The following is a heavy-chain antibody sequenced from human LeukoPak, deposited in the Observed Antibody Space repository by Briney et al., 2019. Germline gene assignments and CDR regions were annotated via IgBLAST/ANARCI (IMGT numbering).Heavy chain of an antibody. Sequence: PSETLSLTCTVSGGSISSSSYYWGWIRQPPGKGLEWIGSIYYSGSTYYNPSLKSRVTISVDTSKNQFSLKLSSVTAADTAVYYCARHRDRGWYVPYYFDYWGQGTLVTVSS. D-gene: IGHD6-19*01. V-gene: IGHV4-39*07. J-gene: IGHJ4*02. CDR3: ARHRDRGWYVPYYFDY. CDR2: IYYSGST. CDR1: GGSISSSSYY.